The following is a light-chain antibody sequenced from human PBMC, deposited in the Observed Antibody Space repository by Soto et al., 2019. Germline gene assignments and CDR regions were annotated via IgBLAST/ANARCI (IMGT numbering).Light chain of an antibody. Sequence: HSALTQPRSVSGSPGQSVTISCTGTSSDVGGYNYVSWYQQHPGKAPKLMIYDVSKRPSGVPDRFSGSKSGNTASLTISGLQAEDEADYYCCSYAGSYTVYVFGTGTKLTVL. CDR2: DVS. J-gene: IGLJ1*01. CDR1: SSDVGGYNY. V-gene: IGLV2-11*01. CDR3: CSYAGSYTVYV.